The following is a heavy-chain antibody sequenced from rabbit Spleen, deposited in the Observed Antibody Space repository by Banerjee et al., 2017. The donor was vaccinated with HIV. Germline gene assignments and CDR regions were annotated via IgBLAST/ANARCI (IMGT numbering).Heavy chain of an antibody. V-gene: IGHV1S45*01. J-gene: IGHJ4*01. CDR3: ARETNSGWGVVSFYFNL. CDR1: GIDFSINYY. D-gene: IGHD4-1*01. CDR2: IYAGSSGDT. Sequence: QEQLEESGGGLVQPEGSLTLTCTASGIDFSINYYICWVRQAPGKGLEWIACIYAGSSGDTYYASWTKGRFTISKTSSTTVTLQMTSLTAADTATYFCARETNSGWGVVSFYFNLWGPGTLVTVS.